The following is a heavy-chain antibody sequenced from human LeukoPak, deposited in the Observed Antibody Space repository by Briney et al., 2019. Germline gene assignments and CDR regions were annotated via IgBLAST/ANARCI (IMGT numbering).Heavy chain of an antibody. CDR2: INTDTGDP. CDR3: ARYFCGGGSCYPFDY. J-gene: IGHJ4*02. CDR1: GYSFNNYA. Sequence: ASVKVSCKASGYSFNNYAMNWVRQAPGQGPEWMGWINTDTGDPTYAQGFTGRFVFSLDTSTTTAYLQISSLKAEDTATYYCARYFCGGGSCYPFDYWGQGTLVTVSS. D-gene: IGHD2-15*01. V-gene: IGHV7-4-1*02.